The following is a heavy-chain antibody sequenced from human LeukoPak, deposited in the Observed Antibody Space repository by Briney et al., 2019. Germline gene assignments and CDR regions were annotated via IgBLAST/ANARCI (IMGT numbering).Heavy chain of an antibody. J-gene: IGHJ4*02. CDR1: GFTFSTYW. CDR2: INSDGSSI. CDR3: ERDLGWLQPPDS. Sequence: GGSLRLSCAASGFTFSTYWMHWVRQAPGKGLVWVSRINSDGSSISYAGSVRGRFTTSRDNAKNTLYLQMNSLRAEYTAVYYCERDLGWLQPPDSWGQGTLVTVSS. V-gene: IGHV3-74*01. D-gene: IGHD5-24*01.